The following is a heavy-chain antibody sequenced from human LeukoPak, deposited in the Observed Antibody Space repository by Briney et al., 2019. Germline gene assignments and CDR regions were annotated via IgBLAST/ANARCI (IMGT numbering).Heavy chain of an antibody. V-gene: IGHV3-74*01. Sequence: PGGSLRLSCEASGFSLSGSWMHWVRQAPGKGLMWVSQSKYDGSTKSYAASVRGRFNISRDNAKNTLYLHMDSLRAEDTAVYYCARSDYFHNWGQGTMVVVSA. CDR3: ARSDYFHN. J-gene: IGHJ3*01. D-gene: IGHD2/OR15-2a*01. CDR1: GFSLSGSW. CDR2: SKYDGSTK.